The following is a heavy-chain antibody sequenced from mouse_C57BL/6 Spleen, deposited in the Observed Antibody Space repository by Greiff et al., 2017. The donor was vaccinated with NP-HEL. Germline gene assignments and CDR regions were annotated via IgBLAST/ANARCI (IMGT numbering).Heavy chain of an antibody. CDR3: ARWPLNYYGSSSWYFDV. Sequence: VQLQQSGAELVKPGASVKISCKASGYTFTDYYINWVKQRPGQGLEWIGKIGPGSGSTYYNEKFKGKATLTADKSSSTAYMQLSSLTSEDSAVYCCARWPLNYYGSSSWYFDVWGTGTTVTVSS. CDR1: GYTFTDYY. CDR2: IGPGSGST. J-gene: IGHJ1*03. D-gene: IGHD1-1*01. V-gene: IGHV1-77*01.